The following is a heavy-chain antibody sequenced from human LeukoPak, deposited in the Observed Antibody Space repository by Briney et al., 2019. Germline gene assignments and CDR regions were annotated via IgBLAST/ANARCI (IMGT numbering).Heavy chain of an antibody. J-gene: IGHJ4*02. CDR2: INHSGST. CDR1: GGSFSGYY. Sequence: NPSETLSLTCAVYGGSFSGYYWSWIRQPPGKGLEWIGEINHSGSTNYNPSLKSRVTISVDTSKNQFSLKLSSVTAADTAVYYCARARYYYDSSGYTYYFDYWGQGTLVTVSS. V-gene: IGHV4-34*01. D-gene: IGHD3-22*01. CDR3: ARARYYYDSSGYTYYFDY.